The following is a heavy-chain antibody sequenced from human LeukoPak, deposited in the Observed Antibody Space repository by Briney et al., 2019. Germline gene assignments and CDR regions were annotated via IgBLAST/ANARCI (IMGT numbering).Heavy chain of an antibody. CDR1: GGSISSGSYY. CDR2: IYTSGST. J-gene: IGHJ5*02. D-gene: IGHD3-10*01. Sequence: SQTLSLTCTVSGGSISSGSYYWSWIRQPAGKGLEWIGRIYTSGSTNYNPSLKSRVTISVDTSKNQFSLKLSSVTAADTAVYYCARDQMVLGVIVAFDPWGQGTLVTVSS. CDR3: ARDQMVLGVIVAFDP. V-gene: IGHV4-61*02.